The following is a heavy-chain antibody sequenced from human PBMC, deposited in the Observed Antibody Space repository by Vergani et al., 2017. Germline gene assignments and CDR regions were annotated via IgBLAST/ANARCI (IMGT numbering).Heavy chain of an antibody. CDR3: AVRPRVNLVGGEIVTKRTFDY. J-gene: IGHJ4*02. Sequence: QVQLQQWGAGVVKPSGTLSLTCAVFGESFSSFYWSWIRQPPGKGLEWIGEINNDGHTNYNPSLESRVTVSSDTAKNQFSLNLMSVTAADTAMYYCAVRPRVNLVGGEIVTKRTFDYRSQGSLVTVSS. V-gene: IGHV4-34*02. D-gene: IGHD3-10*01. CDR2: INNDGHT. CDR1: GESFSSFY.